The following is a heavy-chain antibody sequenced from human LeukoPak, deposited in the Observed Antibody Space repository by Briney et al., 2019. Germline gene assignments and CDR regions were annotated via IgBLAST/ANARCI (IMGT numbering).Heavy chain of an antibody. CDR1: GGSISSSGYY. CDR2: IYYSGST. D-gene: IGHD1-26*01. V-gene: IGHV4-61*08. CDR3: ARGGSFDY. J-gene: IGHJ4*02. Sequence: SETLSLTCTVSGGSISSSGYYWGWIRQPPGKGLEWIGYIYYSGSTNYNPSLKSRVTISVDTSKNQFSLKLSSVTAADTAVYYCARGGSFDYWGQGTLVTVSS.